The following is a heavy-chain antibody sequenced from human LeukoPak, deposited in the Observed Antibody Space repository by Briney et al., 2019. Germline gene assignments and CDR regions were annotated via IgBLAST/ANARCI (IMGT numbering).Heavy chain of an antibody. CDR2: ISGSGSIT. Sequence: GGSLRLSCVASGFTFSSYAMSWVRQAPGKGLEWVSGISGSGSITYYADSVKGRFTISRDNSKNTLYLQMNSLRAEDTAVYYCAKDLYGDYDNDYWGQGTLVTVSS. V-gene: IGHV3-23*01. J-gene: IGHJ4*02. D-gene: IGHD4-17*01. CDR3: AKDLYGDYDNDY. CDR1: GFTFSSYA.